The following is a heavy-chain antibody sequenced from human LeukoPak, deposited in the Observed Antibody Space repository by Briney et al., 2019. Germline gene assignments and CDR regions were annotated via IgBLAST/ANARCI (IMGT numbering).Heavy chain of an antibody. CDR1: GFSITNYA. J-gene: IGHJ5*02. V-gene: IGHV3-23*01. Sequence: PGGSLRLSCAASGFSITNYAMSWVRQAPGKGLEWVSSISGSSGTIDYAESVKGRFIISRDNSKNAQYLQMNSLRPEDTATYYCAKGRQLLDPWGLGTLVTVSS. CDR2: ISGSSGTI. CDR3: AKGRQLLDP. D-gene: IGHD1-26*01.